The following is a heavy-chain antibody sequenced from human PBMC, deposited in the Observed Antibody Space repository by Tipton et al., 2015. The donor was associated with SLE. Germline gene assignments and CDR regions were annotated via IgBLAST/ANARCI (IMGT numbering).Heavy chain of an antibody. D-gene: IGHD2-2*01. V-gene: IGHV4-34*01. CDR1: GGSFSGYY. J-gene: IGHJ6*02. Sequence: LRLSCAVYGGSFSGYYWGWIRQPPGKGLEWIGSIYYSGSTYYNPSLKSRVTISVDTSKNQFSLKLSSVTAADTAVYYCARAGCSSTSCYHYYYYGMDVWGQGTTVTVSS. CDR2: IYYSGST. CDR3: ARAGCSSTSCYHYYYYGMDV.